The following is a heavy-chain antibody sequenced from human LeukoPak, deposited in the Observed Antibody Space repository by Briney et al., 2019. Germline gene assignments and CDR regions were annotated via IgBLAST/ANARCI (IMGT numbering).Heavy chain of an antibody. CDR1: GFTFSSYA. Sequence: GGSLRLSCAASGFTFSSYAMTWVRQGPGKGLEWVSVISGSGGSTYYADPVKGRFTISRDNSNNTVYLHMNSLRAEDTAVYYCAKGLKVASADYWGRGTLVTVSS. CDR3: AKGLKVASADY. V-gene: IGHV3-23*01. CDR2: ISGSGGST. J-gene: IGHJ4*02. D-gene: IGHD2-8*01.